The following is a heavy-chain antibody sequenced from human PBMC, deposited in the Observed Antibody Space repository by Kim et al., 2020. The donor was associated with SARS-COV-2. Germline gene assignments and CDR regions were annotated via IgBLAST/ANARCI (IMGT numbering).Heavy chain of an antibody. V-gene: IGHV1-24*01. Sequence: ASVKVSCKVSGYTLTELSMHWVRQAPGKGLEWMGGFDPEDGETIYAQKFQGRVTMTEDTSTDTAYMELSSLRSEETAVYYCATGLAYCSGGSCYRLSYWGQGTLVTVSS. J-gene: IGHJ4*02. CDR2: FDPEDGET. D-gene: IGHD2-15*01. CDR1: GYTLTELS. CDR3: ATGLAYCSGGSCYRLSY.